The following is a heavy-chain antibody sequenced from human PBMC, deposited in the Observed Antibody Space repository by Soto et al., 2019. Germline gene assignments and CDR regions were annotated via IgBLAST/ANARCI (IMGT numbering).Heavy chain of an antibody. D-gene: IGHD1-1*01. J-gene: IGHJ4*02. CDR2: VYWADDE. V-gene: IGHV2-5*02. Sequence: QITLKESGPTLVKPTQTLTLTCTFSGFSLSTTGVGVGWIRQPPGKALEWLALVYWADDERYSPSLKSRLTITKDTSKNQVVLTITNMDPVDTATYYCALVGDGTTSWTYWGQGSLVTVSS. CDR1: GFSLSTTGVG. CDR3: ALVGDGTTSWTY.